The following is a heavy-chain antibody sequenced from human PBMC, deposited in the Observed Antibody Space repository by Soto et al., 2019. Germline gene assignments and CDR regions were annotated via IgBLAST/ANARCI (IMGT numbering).Heavy chain of an antibody. J-gene: IGHJ3*02. CDR2: ISAYNGNT. CDR1: GYTFTSYG. D-gene: IGHD2-2*01. V-gene: IGHV1-18*01. Sequence: QVQLVQSGAEVKKPGASVKVSCKASGYTFTSYGISWVRQAPGQGLEWMGWISAYNGNTNYAQKLQGRVTMTTDTSTSTAYMELRSLRSHDTAVYYCAKTRGYCSSTTCPRPHDAFDIWGQGTMVTVSS. CDR3: AKTRGYCSSTTCPRPHDAFDI.